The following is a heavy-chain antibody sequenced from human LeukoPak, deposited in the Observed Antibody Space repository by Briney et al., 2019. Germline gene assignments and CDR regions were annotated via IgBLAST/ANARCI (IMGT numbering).Heavy chain of an antibody. CDR2: ISSSGSTI. V-gene: IGHV3-48*03. CDR3: ARVGMVRGVVTDGMDV. CDR1: GFTFSSYE. J-gene: IGHJ6*02. Sequence: GGSLRLSCAASGFTFSSYEMNWVRQAPGKGLEWVSYISSSGSTIYYADSVKGRFTISRDNAKNSLYLQMNSLRAEDTAVYYCARVGMVRGVVTDGMDVWGQGTTVTVSS. D-gene: IGHD3-10*01.